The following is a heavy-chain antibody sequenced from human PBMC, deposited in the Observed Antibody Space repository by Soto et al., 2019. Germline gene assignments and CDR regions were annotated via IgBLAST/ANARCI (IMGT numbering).Heavy chain of an antibody. V-gene: IGHV3-33*01. J-gene: IGHJ3*02. D-gene: IGHD2-15*01. CDR2: IWYDGSNK. CDR3: ARDCGGSCYSLLMPSGLGNDAFDI. CDR1: GFTFSSYG. Sequence: GGSLRLSCAASGFTFSSYGMHWVRQAPGKGLEWVAVIWYDGSNKYYADSVKGRFTISRDNSKNTLYLQMNSLRAEDTAVYYCARDCGGSCYSLLMPSGLGNDAFDIWGQGTMVTVSS.